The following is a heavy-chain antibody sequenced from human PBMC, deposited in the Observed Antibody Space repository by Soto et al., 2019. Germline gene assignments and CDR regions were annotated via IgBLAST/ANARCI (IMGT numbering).Heavy chain of an antibody. D-gene: IGHD3-10*01. J-gene: IGHJ4*02. CDR1: GGTFSSYA. CDR2: IIPIFGTA. Sequence: GASVKVSCKASGGTFSSYAISWVRQAPGQGLEWMGGIIPIFGTANYAQKFQGRVTITADKSTSTAYMELSSLRSEDTAVYYCASLAYYGSGSYYNLARFDYWGQGTLVTVSS. CDR3: ASLAYYGSGSYYNLARFDY. V-gene: IGHV1-69*06.